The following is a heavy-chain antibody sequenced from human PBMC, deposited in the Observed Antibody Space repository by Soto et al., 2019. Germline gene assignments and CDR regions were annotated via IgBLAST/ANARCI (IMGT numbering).Heavy chain of an antibody. D-gene: IGHD3-10*01. CDR3: ARSRRSAYNYGSEHIDF. J-gene: IGHJ4*02. CDR2: IDSRDPYT. Sequence: GESLKISCKASGYNFIHYWVHWVRQMPGAGLEWLGRIDSRDPYTNYSPSFEGQVTISTDESTSTAYLQWHSLKASDTAVYFCARSRRSAYNYGSEHIDFWGQGTQVTVSS. V-gene: IGHV5-10-1*01. CDR1: GYNFIHYW.